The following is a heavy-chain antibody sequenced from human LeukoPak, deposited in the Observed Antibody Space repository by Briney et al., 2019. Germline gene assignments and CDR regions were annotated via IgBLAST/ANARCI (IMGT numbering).Heavy chain of an antibody. CDR2: IYYSGST. J-gene: IGHJ4*02. Sequence: SETLSLTCTVSGGSISSSSYYWGWIRQPPGKGLEWIGSIYYSGSTYYNPSLKSRVTMSVDTSKNQFSLKLSSVTAADTAVYYCASLGGSGSYTMDYWGRGTLVTVSS. CDR1: GGSISSSSYY. V-gene: IGHV4-39*07. D-gene: IGHD1-26*01. CDR3: ASLGGSGSYTMDY.